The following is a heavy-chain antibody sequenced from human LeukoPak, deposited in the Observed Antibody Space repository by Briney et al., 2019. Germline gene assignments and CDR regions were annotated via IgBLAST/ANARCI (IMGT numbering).Heavy chain of an antibody. CDR1: DGSITNYD. J-gene: IGHJ4*02. CDR2: ISGTGGST. Sequence: ETLSLTCTVSDGSITNYDWSWVRQAPGKGLEWVSSISGTGGSTYYADSVKGRFTISRDNSNNTLFLQMNSLRAEDTAVYYSAKVRTGHYFDYWGQGTLVTVSS. V-gene: IGHV3-23*01. D-gene: IGHD1-1*01. CDR3: AKVRTGHYFDY.